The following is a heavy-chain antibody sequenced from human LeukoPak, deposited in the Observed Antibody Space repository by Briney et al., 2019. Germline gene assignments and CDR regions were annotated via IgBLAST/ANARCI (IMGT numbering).Heavy chain of an antibody. J-gene: IGHJ4*02. Sequence: GGSLRLSCAASGFTFSSYSTNWVRQAPGKGLEWVSSISSSSSYIYYADSVKGRFTISRDNAKNSLYLQMNSLRAEDTAVYYCSVYANPTKDYWGQGTLVTVSS. CDR1: GFTFSSYS. D-gene: IGHD2-8*01. CDR3: SVYANPTKDY. CDR2: ISSSSSYI. V-gene: IGHV3-21*01.